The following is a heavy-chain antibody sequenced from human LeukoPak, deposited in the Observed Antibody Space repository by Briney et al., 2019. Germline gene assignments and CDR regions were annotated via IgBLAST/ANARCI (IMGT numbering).Heavy chain of an antibody. CDR1: GGTFSSYA. CDR2: IIPILSIA. CDR3: ARAPLVVVTGPFDY. V-gene: IGHV1-69*04. Sequence: SVKVSCKASGGTFSSYAISWVRQAPGQGLEWMGRIIPILSIANYAQKFQGRVTITVDKSTSTAYMELSSLRSEDTAVYYCARAPLVVVTGPFDYWGQGTLVTVSS. J-gene: IGHJ4*02. D-gene: IGHD2-21*02.